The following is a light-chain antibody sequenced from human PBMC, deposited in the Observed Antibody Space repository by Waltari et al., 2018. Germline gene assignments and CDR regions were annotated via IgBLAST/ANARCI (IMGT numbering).Light chain of an antibody. CDR3: QVWDSDSDHVV. CDR1: NIGSKS. Sequence: SYVLTQPPSVSVAPGETARITCGGNNIGSKSVHWYQQEPGQAPILVIYYNNDRPSGIPDRFSGSNSSNTATLTISRVDAGDEADYYCQVWDSDSDHVVFGGGTKLAVL. V-gene: IGLV3-21*01. J-gene: IGLJ2*01. CDR2: YNN.